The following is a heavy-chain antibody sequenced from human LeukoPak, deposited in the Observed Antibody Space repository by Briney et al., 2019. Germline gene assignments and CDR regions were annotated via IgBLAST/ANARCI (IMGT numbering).Heavy chain of an antibody. Sequence: GGSLRLSCAASGFTFKDHYMGWVRQAPGKGLEWLGHIKTKAQSYTTEYAASVKGRFTLSRDDSKNSLFLQMNGLKTEDTAMYYCVSDSSGSLYWGQGTLVTVSS. CDR1: GFTFKDHY. V-gene: IGHV3-72*01. D-gene: IGHD6-19*01. CDR2: IKTKAQSYTT. CDR3: VSDSSGSLY. J-gene: IGHJ4*02.